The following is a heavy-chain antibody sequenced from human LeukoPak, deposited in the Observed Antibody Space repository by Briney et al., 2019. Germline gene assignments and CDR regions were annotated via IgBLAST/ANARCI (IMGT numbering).Heavy chain of an antibody. D-gene: IGHD3-3*01. CDR1: GFTFSSYA. Sequence: GGSLRPSCAASGFTFSSYAMSWVRQAPGKGLEWVSAISNSDGSTYYADSVNGRFTISRDNSKNMLYLEMNSLRADDTAVYYCANPLGANYDFWSGYYDWGQGTLVTVSS. J-gene: IGHJ4*02. CDR3: ANPLGANYDFWSGYYD. CDR2: ISNSDGST. V-gene: IGHV3-23*01.